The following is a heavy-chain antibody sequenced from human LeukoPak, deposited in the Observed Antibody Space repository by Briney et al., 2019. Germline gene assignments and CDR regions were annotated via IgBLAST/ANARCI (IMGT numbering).Heavy chain of an antibody. J-gene: IGHJ6*03. CDR3: ARTQYCSGGSCYYSGEDYYMDV. V-gene: IGHV4-59*01. CDR1: SGSISSYY. Sequence: SETLSLTCTVSSGSISSYYWSWIRQPPGKGLEWIGYIYYSGSTNYNPSLKSRVTISVDTSKNQFSLKLSSVTAADTAVYYCARTQYCSGGSCYYSGEDYYMDVWGKGTTVTVSS. D-gene: IGHD2-15*01. CDR2: IYYSGST.